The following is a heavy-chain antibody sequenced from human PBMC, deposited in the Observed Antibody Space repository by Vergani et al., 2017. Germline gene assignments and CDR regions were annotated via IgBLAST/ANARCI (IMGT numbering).Heavy chain of an antibody. Sequence: EVPLVQSGAEVKKPGESLKISCTGSGYSFTSYWIGWVRQMPGKGLEWMGIIYPGDSDTRYSPSFQGQVTISADKSISTAYLQWSSLKASDTAMYYCARSPDYYDSSGYLVYWGQGTLVTVSS. J-gene: IGHJ4*02. V-gene: IGHV5-51*01. CDR2: IYPGDSDT. D-gene: IGHD3-22*01. CDR1: GYSFTSYW. CDR3: ARSPDYYDSSGYLVY.